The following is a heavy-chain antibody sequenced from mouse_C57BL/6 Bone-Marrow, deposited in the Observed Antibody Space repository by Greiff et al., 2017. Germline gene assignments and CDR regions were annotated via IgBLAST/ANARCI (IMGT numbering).Heavy chain of an antibody. CDR3: ARDDYEDYYARDY. J-gene: IGHJ4*01. D-gene: IGHD2-4*01. CDR2: IDPSDSYT. Sequence: QVQLKQPGAELVMPGASVKLSCKASGYTFTSYWMHWVKQRPGQGLEWIGEIDPSDSYTNYNQKFKGKSTLTVDKSSSTAYMQLSSLTSEDSAVYYCARDDYEDYYARDYWGQGTSVTVSS. CDR1: GYTFTSYW. V-gene: IGHV1-69*01.